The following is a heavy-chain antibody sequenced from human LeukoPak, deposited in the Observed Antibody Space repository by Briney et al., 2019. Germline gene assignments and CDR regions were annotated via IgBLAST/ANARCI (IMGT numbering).Heavy chain of an antibody. J-gene: IGHJ5*01. CDR1: GFTFTNCA. D-gene: IGHD1-26*01. V-gene: IGHV3-23*01. CDR2: ISGSGSTT. Sequence: PGGSLRPSCVASGFTFTNCAMTWVRQAPGKGLEWASSISGSGSTTYYADSAKGRFTISRDNSKNTVYLQMNSLSVEDTAVYYCAKDQSRVGASDPFDSWGQGTLVTVSS. CDR3: AKDQSRVGASDPFDS.